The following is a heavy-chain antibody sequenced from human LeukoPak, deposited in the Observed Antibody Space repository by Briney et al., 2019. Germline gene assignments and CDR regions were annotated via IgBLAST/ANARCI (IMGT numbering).Heavy chain of an antibody. CDR1: GGSFSDYY. CDR2: MSPSGSS. Sequence: KPSETLSLTRAVYGGSFSDYYWTWIRQTPGKGLEWIGEMSPSGSSNYNPSLKSRVTISVDTSKNQFSLKLRSVTAADTAVYYCARGRQDVNMILVVMAGVSYYLDVWSKGTTVTVS. D-gene: IGHD3-22*01. CDR3: ARGRQDVNMILVVMAGVSYYLDV. J-gene: IGHJ6*03. V-gene: IGHV4-34*01.